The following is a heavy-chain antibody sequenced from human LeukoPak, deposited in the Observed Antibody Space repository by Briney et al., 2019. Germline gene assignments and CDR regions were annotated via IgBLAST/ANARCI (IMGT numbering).Heavy chain of an antibody. CDR1: GGSISSSSYY. V-gene: IGHV4-61*01. J-gene: IGHJ5*02. D-gene: IGHD5-18*01. CDR3: ARGDWDSSNWFDP. Sequence: SETLSLTCTVSGGSISSSSYYWSCIRQPPGKGLEWIGYIYYSGSTNYNPSLKSRVTISVDTSKNQFSLKLSSVTAADTAVYYCARGDWDSSNWFDPWGQGTLVTVSS. CDR2: IYYSGST.